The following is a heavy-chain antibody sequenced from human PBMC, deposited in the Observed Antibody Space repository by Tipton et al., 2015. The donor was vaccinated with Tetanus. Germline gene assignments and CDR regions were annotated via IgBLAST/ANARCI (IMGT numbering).Heavy chain of an antibody. CDR1: GFTFSDYS. D-gene: IGHD2-21*02. V-gene: IGHV3-21*01. CDR2: ISGSSNYI. Sequence: SLRLSCAASGFTFSDYSMNWVRQAPGKGLEWVSSISGSSNYINYADSVKGRFTISRANAKNSLYLQMNSLRADGTGVYFCARVHTPGLLGRYPLDYWGQGTLVTVSS. J-gene: IGHJ4*02. CDR3: ARVHTPGLLGRYPLDY.